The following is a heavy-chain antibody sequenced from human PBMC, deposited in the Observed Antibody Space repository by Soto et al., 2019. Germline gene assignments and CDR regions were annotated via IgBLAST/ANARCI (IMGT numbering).Heavy chain of an antibody. CDR3: ARAERFPRSWFDT. D-gene: IGHD3-10*01. V-gene: IGHV4-34*02. J-gene: IGHJ5*02. CDR2: VNHSGEA. Sequence: QVELQQWGAGLLKPSETLSLTCGVYGGSFRNYYWIWVRQPPGKGLEWIGEVNHSGEATYNLSLQSRITISLDTSNSQFSLKLTSVTAADTAMYLCARAERFPRSWFDTWGQGTQVTVSS. CDR1: GGSFRNYY.